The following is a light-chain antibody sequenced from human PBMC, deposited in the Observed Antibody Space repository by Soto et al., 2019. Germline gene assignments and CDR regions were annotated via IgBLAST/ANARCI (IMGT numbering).Light chain of an antibody. CDR1: QSVSYN. CDR2: GAS. Sequence: EIVMTQSPATLSVSPGERATLSCRASQSVSYNLAWYQHKPGQAPRLLIYGASTMATGIPARFSGSGSGTEFTLTISSLQSEDFAVYYCQQYNNWPPLTFGGGTKVEIK. V-gene: IGKV3-15*01. CDR3: QQYNNWPPLT. J-gene: IGKJ4*01.